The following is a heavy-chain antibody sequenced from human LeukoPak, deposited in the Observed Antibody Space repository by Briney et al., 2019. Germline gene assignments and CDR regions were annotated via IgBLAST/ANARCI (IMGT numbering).Heavy chain of an antibody. CDR1: GFTVSSNY. V-gene: IGHV3-53*01. D-gene: IGHD3-9*01. J-gene: IGHJ4*02. CDR2: IYSGGST. CDR3: AKGVRYFDWLDY. Sequence: GGSLRLSCAASGFTVSSNYMSWVRQAPGKGLEWVSIIYSGGSTFYADSVKGRFTISRDNSKNTLYLQMNSLRVEDTAVYYCAKGVRYFDWLDYWGQGTLVTVSS.